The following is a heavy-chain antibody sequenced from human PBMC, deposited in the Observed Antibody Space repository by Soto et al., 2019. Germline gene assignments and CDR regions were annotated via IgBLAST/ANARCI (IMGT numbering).Heavy chain of an antibody. CDR1: GYNFTSHY. CDR3: ARVGYSSTGTTFHYHGLDV. Sequence: ASVKVSCKASGYNFTSHYMHWVRQAPGQGLESMGIIYPKGGTTIYAQKFQGRVTMTRDTSTHTFYMELSSLRSEDTAMYYCARVGYSSTGTTFHYHGLDVWGQGTTVTVSS. V-gene: IGHV1-46*01. CDR2: IYPKGGTT. J-gene: IGHJ6*02. D-gene: IGHD3-22*01.